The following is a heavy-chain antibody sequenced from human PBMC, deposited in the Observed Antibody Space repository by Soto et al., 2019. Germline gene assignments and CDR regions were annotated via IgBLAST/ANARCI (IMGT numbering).Heavy chain of an antibody. V-gene: IGHV4-34*01. CDR1: GGSFSGYY. J-gene: IGHJ4*02. Sequence: SETLSLTCAVYGGSFSGYYWSWIRQPPGKGLEWIGEINHSGSTNYNPSLKSRVTISVDTSKNQFSLKLSSVTAADTAVYYCARTRVWKYSDSSGYYGVDYWGQGTLVTISS. CDR3: ARTRVWKYSDSSGYYGVDY. CDR2: INHSGST. D-gene: IGHD3-22*01.